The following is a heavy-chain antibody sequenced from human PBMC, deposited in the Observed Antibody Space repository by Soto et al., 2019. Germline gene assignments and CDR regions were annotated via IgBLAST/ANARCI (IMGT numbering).Heavy chain of an antibody. CDR2: IFSGGGT. Sequence: GGSLRLSCAASGFTVSSNYMSWVRRAPGKGLEWVSLIFSGGGTFYADSVRGRFTISRDNSKNTLYLQMNSLRVEDTAVYYCARDGTVSSAPYYGMDVWGQGTTVTVSS. V-gene: IGHV3-53*01. CDR3: ARDGTVSSAPYYGMDV. J-gene: IGHJ6*02. CDR1: GFTVSSNY. D-gene: IGHD4-4*01.